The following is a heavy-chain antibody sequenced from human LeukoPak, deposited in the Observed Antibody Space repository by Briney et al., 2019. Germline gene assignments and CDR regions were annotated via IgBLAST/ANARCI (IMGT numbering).Heavy chain of an antibody. CDR2: IYYSGST. CDR1: GGSISSGSYY. D-gene: IGHD3-10*01. Sequence: PSETLSLTCTVSGGSISSGSYYWSWIRQPAGKGLEWIGSIYYSGSTYYNPSLKSRVTISVDTSKNQFSLKLSSVTAADTAVYYCARWFGELLFDYWGQGTLVTVSS. V-gene: IGHV4-39*07. J-gene: IGHJ4*02. CDR3: ARWFGELLFDY.